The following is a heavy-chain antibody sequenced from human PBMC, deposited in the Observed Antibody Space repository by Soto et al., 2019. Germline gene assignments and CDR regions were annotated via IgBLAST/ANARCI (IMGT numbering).Heavy chain of an antibody. J-gene: IGHJ2*01. CDR2: INAGNGNT. Sequence: ASVKVSCKASGYTFTSYAMHWVRQAPGQRLEWMGWINAGNGNTKYSQKFQGRATITRDTSASTAYMELSSLRSEDTAVYYCARNYYDSSGYYLGEHWYFDLWGRGTLVTVSS. CDR1: GYTFTSYA. D-gene: IGHD3-22*01. CDR3: ARNYYDSSGYYLGEHWYFDL. V-gene: IGHV1-3*01.